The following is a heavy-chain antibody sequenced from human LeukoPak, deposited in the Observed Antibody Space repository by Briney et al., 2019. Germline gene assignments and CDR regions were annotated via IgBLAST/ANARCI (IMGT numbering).Heavy chain of an antibody. Sequence: PSETLSLTCTVSGVSITSSYWSWIRQPPGKGLQWIGYTFSSGATTYNPSLKSRVTISVDTSGSQFSLNLSSVTAADTAVYFCARRSRSGYFLDSWGQGTLVTVSS. CDR3: ARRSRSGYFLDS. CDR1: GVSITSSY. J-gene: IGHJ4*02. V-gene: IGHV4-4*09. D-gene: IGHD5-12*01. CDR2: TFSSGAT.